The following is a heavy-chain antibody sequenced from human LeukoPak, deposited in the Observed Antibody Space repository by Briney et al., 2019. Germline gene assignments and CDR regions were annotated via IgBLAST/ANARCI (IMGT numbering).Heavy chain of an antibody. D-gene: IGHD1-14*01. V-gene: IGHV4-4*02. CDR1: LDSTTSNF. CDR3: AREIVGGFNPGAY. Sequence: PSETLSLTCTVSLDSTTSNFWNWVRQPPGKGLEWIGEIHRSGSTNYNPSLQSRVTISIDRSKNQIALELSSVTAADTAVYYCAREIVGGFNPGAYWGQGTLVTVSS. CDR2: IHRSGST. J-gene: IGHJ4*02.